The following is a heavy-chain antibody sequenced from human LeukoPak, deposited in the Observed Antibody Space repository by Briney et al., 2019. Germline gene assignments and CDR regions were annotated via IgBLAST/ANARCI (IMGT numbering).Heavy chain of an antibody. Sequence: GGSLRLSCEASGFPFNIYWMNWVRQAPGKGLEWVANINQDGSEKSHVDSVKGRFTISRDNAKNSLYLQMNSLRAEDTAVYYCANESPFLDYWGQGTLVTVSS. J-gene: IGHJ4*02. CDR1: GFPFNIYW. CDR3: ANESPFLDY. CDR2: INQDGSEK. V-gene: IGHV3-7*03.